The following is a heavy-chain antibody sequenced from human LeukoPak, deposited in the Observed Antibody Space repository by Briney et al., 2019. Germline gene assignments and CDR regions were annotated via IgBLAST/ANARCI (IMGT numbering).Heavy chain of an antibody. D-gene: IGHD7-27*01. Sequence: PGGSLRLSCAASGFTFSSYAMSWVRQAPGKGLEWVSSISSSSSYIYYADSVKGRFTISRDNAKNSLYLQMNSLRAEDTAVYYCARGRSGEPPRFDPWGQGTLVTVSS. CDR2: ISSSSSYI. CDR3: ARGRSGEPPRFDP. V-gene: IGHV3-21*01. CDR1: GFTFSSYA. J-gene: IGHJ5*02.